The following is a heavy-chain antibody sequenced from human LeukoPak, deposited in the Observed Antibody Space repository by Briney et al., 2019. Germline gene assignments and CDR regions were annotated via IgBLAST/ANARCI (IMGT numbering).Heavy chain of an antibody. CDR1: GGSISSGDYY. CDR3: ARDGLSGYVYDY. CDR2: IYYSGST. V-gene: IGHV4-30-4*08. Sequence: SQTLSLTCTVSGGSISSGDYYWSWIRQPPGKGLEWIGYIYYSGSTYYNPSLKSRVTISVDTSKNQFSLKLSSVTAADTAVYYYARDGLSGYVYDYWVQGTLVTVSS. D-gene: IGHD5-12*01. J-gene: IGHJ4*02.